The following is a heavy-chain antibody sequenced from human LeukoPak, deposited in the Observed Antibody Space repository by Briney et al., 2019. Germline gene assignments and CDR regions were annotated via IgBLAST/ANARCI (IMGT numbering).Heavy chain of an antibody. J-gene: IGHJ5*02. CDR3: ARDNPRYNWFDP. V-gene: IGHV4-59*01. CDR2: IYYSGST. Sequence: SETLSLTCTVSGGSISSYYWSWIRQPPGKGLEWIGYIYYSGSTNYNPSLKSRVTISVDTSKNQCSLKLSSVTAADTAVYYCARDNPRYNWFDPGGQGTLVTVSS. CDR1: GGSISSYY.